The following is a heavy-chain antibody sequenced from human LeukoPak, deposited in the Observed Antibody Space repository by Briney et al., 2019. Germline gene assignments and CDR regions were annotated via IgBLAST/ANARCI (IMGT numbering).Heavy chain of an antibody. CDR3: AKDGSSYPNWFDP. Sequence: GGSLRLSCAASEFSLINAWMSWVRQAPGKGLEWVGRIKSKTDGGTIEYAAPVKGRFTISRDDSKNMLYLQMDSLNTEDTAVYYCAKDGSSYPNWFDPWGQGTLVTVSS. J-gene: IGHJ5*02. D-gene: IGHD2-15*01. CDR2: IKSKTDGGTI. V-gene: IGHV3-15*01. CDR1: EFSLINAW.